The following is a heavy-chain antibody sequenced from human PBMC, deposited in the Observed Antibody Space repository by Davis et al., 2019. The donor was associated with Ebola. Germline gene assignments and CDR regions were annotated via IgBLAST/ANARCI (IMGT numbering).Heavy chain of an antibody. J-gene: IGHJ6*02. V-gene: IGHV4-59*05. Sequence: SETLSLTCTVSGGSISSYYWSWIRQPPGKGLEWIGSIYYSGSTYYNPSLKSRVTISVDTSKNQFSLKLSSVTAADTAVYYCARAVTIFGVVIIRDYGMDVWGQGTTVTVSS. CDR3: ARAVTIFGVVIIRDYGMDV. D-gene: IGHD3-3*01. CDR1: GGSISSYY. CDR2: IYYSGST.